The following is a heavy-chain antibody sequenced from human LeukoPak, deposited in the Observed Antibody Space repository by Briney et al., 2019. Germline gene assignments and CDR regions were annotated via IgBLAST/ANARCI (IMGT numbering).Heavy chain of an antibody. CDR2: ISYDGSNK. Sequence: PGGSLRLSCAASGFTFSNYAMHWVRQAPGKGLEWVAVISYDGSNKYYADSVKGRFTISRDNSKNTLYLQMNSLRADDTAVYYCARDRRVVVVAADQWGQGTLVTVSS. CDR3: ARDRRVVVVAADQ. J-gene: IGHJ5*02. D-gene: IGHD2-15*01. CDR1: GFTFSNYA. V-gene: IGHV3-30*04.